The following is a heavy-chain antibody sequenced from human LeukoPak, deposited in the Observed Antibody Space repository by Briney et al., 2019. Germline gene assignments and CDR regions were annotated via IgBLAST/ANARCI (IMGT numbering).Heavy chain of an antibody. CDR2: MNPNSGNT. CDR1: GYTFTSYD. V-gene: IGHV1-8*03. CDR3: ARYRMGYCSGGSCYRWFDP. D-gene: IGHD2-15*01. Sequence: GASVKVSCKASGYTFTSYDINWVPQATGQGLEWMGWMNPNSGNTGYAQKFQGRVTITRNTSISTAYMELSSLRSEDTAVYYCARYRMGYCSGGSCYRWFDPWGQGTLVTVSS. J-gene: IGHJ5*02.